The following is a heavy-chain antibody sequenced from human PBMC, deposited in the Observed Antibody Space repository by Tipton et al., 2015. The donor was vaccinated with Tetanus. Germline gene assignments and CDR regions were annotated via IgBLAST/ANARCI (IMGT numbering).Heavy chain of an antibody. CDR2: IYHSGTT. V-gene: IGHV4-4*02. CDR3: ARESITIFGVVSIDY. D-gene: IGHD3-3*01. CDR1: GGSIRSSNW. J-gene: IGHJ4*02. Sequence: TLSLTCAVSGGSIRSSNWWSWVRQTPGKGLEWIGEIYHSGTTNYNPSLKSRVTMSVDNSKNHFSLKLNSVTAADTAVYYCARESITIFGVVSIDYWGPGTLVTVSS.